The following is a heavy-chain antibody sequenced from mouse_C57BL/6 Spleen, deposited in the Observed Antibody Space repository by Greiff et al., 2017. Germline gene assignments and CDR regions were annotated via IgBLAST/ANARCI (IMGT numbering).Heavy chain of an antibody. J-gene: IGHJ1*03. V-gene: IGHV1-69*01. D-gene: IGHD2-2*01. CDR1: GYTFTSYW. Sequence: VQLQQPGAELVMPGASVKLSCKASGYTFTSYWMHWVKQRPGQGLEWIGEIDPSDSYTNYNQKFKGKSTLTVDKSSSTAYMQLSSLTSEDSAVXYCARNMVTTNFDVWGTGTTVTVSS. CDR3: ARNMVTTNFDV. CDR2: IDPSDSYT.